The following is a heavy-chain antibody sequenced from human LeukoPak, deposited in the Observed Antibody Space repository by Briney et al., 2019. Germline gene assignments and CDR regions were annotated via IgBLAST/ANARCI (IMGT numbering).Heavy chain of an antibody. CDR3: ARDWLPAAYKYFQH. J-gene: IGHJ1*01. CDR2: ISYDGSNK. D-gene: IGHD2-2*01. V-gene: IGHV3-30*04. CDR1: GFTFSSYA. Sequence: GRSLRLSCAASGFTFSSYAMHWVRQAPGKGLEWVAVISYDGSNKYYADSVKGRFTISRDNSKNTLYLQMNSLRAEDTAVYYCARDWLPAAYKYFQHWGQGTLVTVSS.